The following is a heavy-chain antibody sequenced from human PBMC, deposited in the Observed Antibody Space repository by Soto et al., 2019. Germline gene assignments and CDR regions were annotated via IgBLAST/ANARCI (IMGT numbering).Heavy chain of an antibody. CDR1: GGTFSSYA. CDR3: AIPGATMRFGELTDY. CDR2: IIPIFGTA. J-gene: IGHJ4*02. D-gene: IGHD3-10*01. V-gene: IGHV1-69*12. Sequence: QVQLVQSGAEVKKPGSSVKVSCKASGGTFSSYAISWVRQAPGQGLEWMGGIIPIFGTANYAQKFQGRVTIXXDXSXXTAYMELSSLGSEDTAVYYCAIPGATMRFGELTDYWGQGTLVTVSS.